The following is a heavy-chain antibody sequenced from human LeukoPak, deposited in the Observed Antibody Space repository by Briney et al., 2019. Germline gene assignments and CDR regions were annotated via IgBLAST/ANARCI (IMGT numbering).Heavy chain of an antibody. CDR3: ARDGPHAYGGKGLDY. CDR2: LNPSGGSP. CDR1: GYTFTTYY. D-gene: IGHD4-17*01. J-gene: IGHJ4*02. Sequence: ASVKVSCKASGYTFTTYYVHWVRQAPRQGLEWMGILNPSGGSPSYAQKFQGRVTMTRDTSASTVYMELSSLRSEDTAVYYCARDGPHAYGGKGLDYWGQGTLVTVSS. V-gene: IGHV1-46*01.